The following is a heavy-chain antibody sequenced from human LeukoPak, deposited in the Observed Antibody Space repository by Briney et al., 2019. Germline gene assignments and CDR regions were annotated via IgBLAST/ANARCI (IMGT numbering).Heavy chain of an antibody. CDR3: ARRPLRGPFDY. CDR2: ISYSGST. V-gene: IGHV4-59*08. Sequence: SETLSLTCTVSGGSISSYYWSWIRQPPGKGLEWIGYISYSGSTNYNPSLKSRVTISVDTSKNQLSLKLSSVTASDTAVYYCARRPLRGPFDYWGQGTLVTVSS. CDR1: GGSISSYY. D-gene: IGHD4-17*01. J-gene: IGHJ4*02.